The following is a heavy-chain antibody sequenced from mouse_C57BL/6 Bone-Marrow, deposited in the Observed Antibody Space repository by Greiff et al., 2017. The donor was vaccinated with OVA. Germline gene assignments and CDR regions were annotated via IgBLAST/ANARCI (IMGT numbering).Heavy chain of an antibody. CDR2: INPSNGGT. J-gene: IGHJ2*01. D-gene: IGHD1-1*01. Sequence: QVQLKESGTDLVKPGASVKLSCKASGYTFTSYCMHWVKQRPGQGLEWIGNINPSNGGTNYNEKFKSKATLTVDKSSSTAYMQLSSLTSEDSAVYYCARGIYGSSYDYWGQGTTLTVSS. V-gene: IGHV1-53*01. CDR3: ARGIYGSSYDY. CDR1: GYTFTSYC.